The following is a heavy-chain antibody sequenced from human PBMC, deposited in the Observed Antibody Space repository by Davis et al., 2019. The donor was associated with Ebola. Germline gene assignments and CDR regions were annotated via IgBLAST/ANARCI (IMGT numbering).Heavy chain of an antibody. D-gene: IGHD3-10*01. CDR2: MDHSGNT. Sequence: SDTLSLTCAVHGGSFSGYYWSWIRQPPGKGLGWIGEMDHSGNTNYNPSLKSRVTISIDTSKKQISLNLTSVTAADTAVYYCARGQSGSDYSLWQYWGQGTLVTVSS. CDR3: ARGQSGSDYSLWQY. CDR1: GGSFSGYY. J-gene: IGHJ4*02. V-gene: IGHV4-34*01.